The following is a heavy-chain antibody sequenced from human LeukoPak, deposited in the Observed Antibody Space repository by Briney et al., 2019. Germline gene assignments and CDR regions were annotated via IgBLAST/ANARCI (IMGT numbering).Heavy chain of an antibody. V-gene: IGHV3-74*01. Sequence: GGSLRLSCAASGFTFTNFWMHWVRQAPGKGLLWVSRISPDGTTTDHAGSVKGRFTISRDNPKNMVYLQMDSQRAEDTAVYYCVRLLDVDYWGQGTLVTVSS. J-gene: IGHJ4*02. CDR3: VRLLDVDY. CDR2: ISPDGTTT. CDR1: GFTFTNFW. D-gene: IGHD1-1*01.